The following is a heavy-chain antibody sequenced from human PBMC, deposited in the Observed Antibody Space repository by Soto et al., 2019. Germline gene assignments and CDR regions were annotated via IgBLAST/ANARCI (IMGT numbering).Heavy chain of an antibody. CDR1: GGSISSGDYY. D-gene: IGHD3-22*01. V-gene: IGHV4-30-4*01. J-gene: IGHJ5*02. Sequence: QVQLQESGPGLVKPSQTLSLTCTVSGGSISSGDYYWSWIRQPPGKGLEYIGYIHYSGSTYYDPSLKSRITISVDTSKNQFSLNLRSVTAADTAVYYCARTPTIYYDKNGYPNWFDPWGQGTLVTVSS. CDR2: IHYSGST. CDR3: ARTPTIYYDKNGYPNWFDP.